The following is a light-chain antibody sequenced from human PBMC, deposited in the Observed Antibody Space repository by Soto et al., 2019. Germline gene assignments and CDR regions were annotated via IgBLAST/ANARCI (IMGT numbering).Light chain of an antibody. CDR1: SSDVGGYNY. Sequence: QSALTQPASVSGSPGQSITISCIGTSSDVGGYNYVSWYQQHPGKAPKLMIYDVSNRPSGVSNRCSGSKSGNTASLTISGLQAEDEGDYYCSSYTSSSTLVVFGGGTELTVL. J-gene: IGLJ2*01. CDR3: SSYTSSSTLVV. V-gene: IGLV2-14*01. CDR2: DVS.